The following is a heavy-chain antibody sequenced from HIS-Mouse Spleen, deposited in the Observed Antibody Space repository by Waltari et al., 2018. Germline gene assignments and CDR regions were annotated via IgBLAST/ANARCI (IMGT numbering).Heavy chain of an antibody. Sequence: QVQLQESGPGLVKPSETLSLTCTASGGPVRSGSYDGSWAWLPPGKGLEWIGYIYYSGSTNYNPSLKSRVTISVDTSKNQFSLKLRSVTAADTAVYYCASRSYSSGWYKAFDIWGQGTMVTVSS. V-gene: IGHV4-61*01. CDR3: ASRSYSSGWYKAFDI. CDR1: GGPVRSGSYD. J-gene: IGHJ3*02. CDR2: IYYSGST. D-gene: IGHD6-19*01.